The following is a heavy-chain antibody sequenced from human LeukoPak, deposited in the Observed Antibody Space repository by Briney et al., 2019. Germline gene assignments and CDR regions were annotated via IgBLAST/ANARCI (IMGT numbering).Heavy chain of an antibody. V-gene: IGHV4-34*01. CDR1: GGSISSYY. Sequence: PSETLSLTCTVSGGSISSYYWSWIRQPPGKGLEWIGEINHSGSTNYNPSLKSRVTISVDTSKNQFSLKLSSVTAADTAVYYCASLTHRGVRGVISYYYYYMDVWGKGTTVTISS. CDR3: ASLTHRGVRGVISYYYYYMDV. J-gene: IGHJ6*03. CDR2: INHSGST. D-gene: IGHD3-10*01.